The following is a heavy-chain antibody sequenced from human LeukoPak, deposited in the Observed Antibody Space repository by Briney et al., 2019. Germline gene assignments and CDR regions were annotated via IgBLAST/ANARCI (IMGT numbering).Heavy chain of an antibody. D-gene: IGHD1-26*01. J-gene: IGHJ4*02. CDR2: IYYSGST. V-gene: IGHV4-39*07. CDR3: AREFSGSYYHY. Sequence: PSETLSLTCTVSGGSISSSSYYWGWIRQPPGKGLEWIGSIYYSGSTYYNPSLKSRVTISVDTSKNQFSLKLSSVTAADTAVYYCAREFSGSYYHYWGQGTLVTVSS. CDR1: GGSISSSSYY.